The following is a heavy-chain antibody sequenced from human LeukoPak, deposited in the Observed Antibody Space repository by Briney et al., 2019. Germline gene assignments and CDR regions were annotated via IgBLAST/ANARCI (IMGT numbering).Heavy chain of an antibody. D-gene: IGHD1-26*01. Sequence: SETLSLTCTVSGGSISSYYWSWIRQPPGKGLEWIGYIYYSGSTNYNPSLKSRVTISVDTSKNQFSLKLSSVTAADTAVYYCAREGKKWELRDYWGQGTLVTVSS. CDR3: AREGKKWELRDY. J-gene: IGHJ4*02. CDR1: GGSISSYY. CDR2: IYYSGST. V-gene: IGHV4-59*12.